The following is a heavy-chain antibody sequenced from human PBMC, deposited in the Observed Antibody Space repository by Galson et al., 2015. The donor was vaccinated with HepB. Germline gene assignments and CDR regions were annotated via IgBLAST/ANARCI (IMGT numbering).Heavy chain of an antibody. Sequence: ETLSLTCTVSGGSISSYYWSWIRQPAGKGLEWIGRIFTSGYTNYNPSLKSRVTMSLDTSKNQFSLNLSSVTAADTAVYYCARSSTGARGWYDPWGQGTLVAVSS. CDR2: IFTSGYT. D-gene: IGHD7-27*01. V-gene: IGHV4-4*07. CDR1: GGSISSYY. CDR3: ARSSTGARGWYDP. J-gene: IGHJ5*02.